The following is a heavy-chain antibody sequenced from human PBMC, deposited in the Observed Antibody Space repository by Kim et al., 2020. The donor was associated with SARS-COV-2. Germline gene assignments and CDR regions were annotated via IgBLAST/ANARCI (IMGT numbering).Heavy chain of an antibody. J-gene: IGHJ6*02. Sequence: SETLSLTCTVSGGSISSGGYYWSGIGQHPGKGLEWIGYIYHSGSTYYNPALKSRVTISVYTSKNQFSLKLSFVTAADTVVYYCASETTVTTGGAYYYYGMDVWGQGTTVTVSS. V-gene: IGHV4-31*03. D-gene: IGHD4-17*01. CDR2: IYHSGST. CDR1: GGSISSGGYY. CDR3: ASETTVTTGGAYYYYGMDV.